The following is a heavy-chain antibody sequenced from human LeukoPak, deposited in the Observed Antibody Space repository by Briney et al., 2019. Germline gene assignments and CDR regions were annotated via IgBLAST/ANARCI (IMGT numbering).Heavy chain of an antibody. Sequence: GGSLRLSCAASGVTYWMSWVRQAPGKGLEWVANIKQDGREIYYVDSVKGRFTISRDNAKNSLYLQINSLRADDTAVYYCARSLGWRDAFDIWGQGTMVTVSS. V-gene: IGHV3-7*01. CDR3: ARSLGWRDAFDI. CDR1: GVTYW. J-gene: IGHJ3*02. CDR2: IKQDGREI. D-gene: IGHD2-15*01.